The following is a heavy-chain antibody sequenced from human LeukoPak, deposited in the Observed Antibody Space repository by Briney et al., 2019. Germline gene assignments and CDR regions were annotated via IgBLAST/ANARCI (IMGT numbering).Heavy chain of an antibody. CDR1: GFTFSSSA. V-gene: IGHV3-30*02. CDR2: IAHHGNNK. CDR3: AKDGSWSCTD. J-gene: IGHJ4*02. D-gene: IGHD2-8*02. Sequence: AGGSLRLSCAASGFTFSSSAMHWVRQGPGKGLEWVSYIAHHGNNKYYAGSVKGRFTISRDNSKRTLYLQMNSLRADDTAVYYCAKDGSWSCTDWGQGTLVTVSS.